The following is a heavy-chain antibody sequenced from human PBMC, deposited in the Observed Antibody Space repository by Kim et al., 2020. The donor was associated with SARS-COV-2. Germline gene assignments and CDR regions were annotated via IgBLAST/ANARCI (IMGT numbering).Heavy chain of an antibody. Sequence: GGSLRLSCSPSTFSVKTNYMTWVRQAPGKGLEWVSGVNSDGATDFVDSVKGRFTISRDISKNTVYLQMNSLRAEDTALYYCARLESSTLNGDKYYYGLDDWGQGLTVTVSS. V-gene: IGHV3-53*01. CDR1: TFSVKTNY. J-gene: IGHJ6*02. CDR3: ARLESSTLNGDKYYYGLDD. D-gene: IGHD4-17*01. CDR2: VNSDGAT.